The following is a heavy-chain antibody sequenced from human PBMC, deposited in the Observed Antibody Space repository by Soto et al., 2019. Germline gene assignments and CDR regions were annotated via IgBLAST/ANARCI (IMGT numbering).Heavy chain of an antibody. J-gene: IGHJ4*02. CDR1: GFTFISSF. CDR3: ARYFRGSGRYFFDY. V-gene: IGHV3-7*03. CDR2: INQDGSGT. D-gene: IGHD6-19*01. Sequence: PGGSLRLSCGASGFTFISSFMGWVRQAPGKGLEWVANINQDGSGTYYVDSVEGRFTISRDNAKDSLYLQMNSLRGEDTAVYYCARYFRGSGRYFFDYWGQGTLVTVSS.